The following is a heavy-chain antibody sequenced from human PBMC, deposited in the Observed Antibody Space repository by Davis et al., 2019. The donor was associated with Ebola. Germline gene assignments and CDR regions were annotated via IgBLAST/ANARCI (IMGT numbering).Heavy chain of an antibody. CDR3: ARATFGYNSGWYADY. CDR2: VHGGNGNT. D-gene: IGHD6-19*01. V-gene: IGHV1-18*04. CDR1: GYTFPSFG. Sequence: AASVKVSCKASGYTFPSFGINWVRQAPGQGLEWMGWVHGGNGNTKYSQRFQDRVTITTDTSASTAYLDLSSLRSDDTAVFYCARATFGYNSGWYADYWGQGTLVTVSS. J-gene: IGHJ4*02.